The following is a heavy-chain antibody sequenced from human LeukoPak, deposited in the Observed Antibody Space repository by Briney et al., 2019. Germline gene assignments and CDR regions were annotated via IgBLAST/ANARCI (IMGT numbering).Heavy chain of an antibody. CDR3: ARHRRVLGSYFDY. CDR2: IYYSGST. J-gene: IGHJ4*02. Sequence: SETLSLTCTVSGGSISSSSYYWDWIRQPPGKGLEWIGSIYYSGSTYYNPSLKSRVTISVDTSKNQFSLKLSSVTAADTAVYYCARHRRVLGSYFDYWGQGTLVTVSS. CDR1: GGSISSSSYY. D-gene: IGHD1-26*01. V-gene: IGHV4-39*01.